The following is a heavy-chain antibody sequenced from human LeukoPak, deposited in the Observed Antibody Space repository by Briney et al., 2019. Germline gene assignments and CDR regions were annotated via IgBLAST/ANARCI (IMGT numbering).Heavy chain of an antibody. CDR1: GFTFSSYE. Sequence: GGSLRLSCAASGFTFSSYEMNWVRQAPGKGLEWVSYISSSGSTIYYADSVKGRFTISRDKSNNTLYLRMNSLRAEDTAVYYCARDSSSFLESDYWGQGTLVTVSS. CDR2: ISSSGSTI. V-gene: IGHV3-48*03. CDR3: ARDSSSFLESDY. D-gene: IGHD6-6*01. J-gene: IGHJ4*02.